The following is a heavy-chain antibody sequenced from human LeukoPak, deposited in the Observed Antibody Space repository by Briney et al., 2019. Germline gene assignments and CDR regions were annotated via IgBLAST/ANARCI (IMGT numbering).Heavy chain of an antibody. V-gene: IGHV3-20*04. CDR1: GFTFDDYG. CDR2: INWNGGST. D-gene: IGHD6-19*01. CDR3: AKDQGTGFSDFDY. Sequence: AGGSLRLSCAASGFTFDDYGMSWVRQAPGKGLEWVSGINWNGGSTGYADSVKGRFTLSRDNSKNTLYLQMNSLTTEDTAVYYCAKDQGTGFSDFDYWGQGTLVTVSS. J-gene: IGHJ4*02.